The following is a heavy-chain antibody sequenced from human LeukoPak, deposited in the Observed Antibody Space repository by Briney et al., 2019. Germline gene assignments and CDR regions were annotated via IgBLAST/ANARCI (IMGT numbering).Heavy chain of an antibody. V-gene: IGHV3-74*01. D-gene: IGHD5-18*01. Sequence: GGSLRLSCAASGFTFSSYWMHWVRQAPGKGLVRVSRINTDGSSTSYADSVKGRFTISRDNAKNTLYLQMNSLRAEDTAVYYCARDRQLWALWDFDYWGQGTLVTVSS. CDR2: INTDGSST. CDR3: ARDRQLWALWDFDY. J-gene: IGHJ4*02. CDR1: GFTFSSYW.